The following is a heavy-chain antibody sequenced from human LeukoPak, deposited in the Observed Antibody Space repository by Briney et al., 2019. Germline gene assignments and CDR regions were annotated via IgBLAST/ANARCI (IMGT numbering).Heavy chain of an antibody. CDR3: ARHGYYDSSRGSAFDI. CDR2: IYPGDSDT. CDR1: GYSFTSYW. D-gene: IGHD3-22*01. V-gene: IGHV5-51*01. Sequence: PGESLKISCKGSGYSFTSYWIGWVRQMPGKGLEWMGIIYPGDSDTRYSPSFQGQVTISADKSISTAYLQWSSLKASDTAMYYCARHGYYDSSRGSAFDIWGQGTMVTVSS. J-gene: IGHJ3*02.